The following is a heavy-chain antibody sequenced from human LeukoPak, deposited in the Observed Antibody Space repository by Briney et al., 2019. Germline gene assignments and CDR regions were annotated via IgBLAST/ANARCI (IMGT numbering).Heavy chain of an antibody. CDR3: ERGAPIWFGELFFHVFDY. D-gene: IGHD3-10*01. J-gene: IGHJ4*02. V-gene: IGHV4-59*08. Sequence: PSETLSLTCTVSGGSFSSHYWSWIRQPPGKGLEWIGYIYYSGSTNYNPSLKSRVTISVDTSKNQFSLKLSSVTAADTAVYYCERGAPIWFGELFFHVFDYWGQGTLVTVSS. CDR2: IYYSGST. CDR1: GGSFSSHY.